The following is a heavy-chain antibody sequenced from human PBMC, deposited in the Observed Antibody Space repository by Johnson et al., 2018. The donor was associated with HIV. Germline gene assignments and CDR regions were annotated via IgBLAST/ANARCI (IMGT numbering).Heavy chain of an antibody. CDR1: GFTFGDYA. CDR2: INWNGGHT. J-gene: IGHJ3*02. CDR3: AREESIVVVIAIQAFDI. V-gene: IGHV3-20*04. Sequence: VQLVESGGRLVQPGRSLRLSCTASGFTFGDYAMSWVRQAPGRGLEWVSGINWNGGHTDYGDSVQGRFTISRDNSKNTLYLQMNSLRAEDTAVYYCAREESIVVVIAIQAFDIWGQGTMVTVSS. D-gene: IGHD2-21*01.